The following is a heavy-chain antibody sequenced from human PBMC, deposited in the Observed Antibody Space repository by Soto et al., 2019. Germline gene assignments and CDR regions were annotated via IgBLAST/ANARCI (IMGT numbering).Heavy chain of an antibody. D-gene: IGHD2-15*01. Sequence: PSETLSLTCAVSASSISSAYFWGWIRQPPGKGLEWIATIFHTGGTYYNPSLKSRVTISVDTSNNQSSLRLNSVTAADTALYFCARTWLAGGTPADAFDIWGQGTMVTVSS. CDR3: ARTWLAGGTPADAFDI. J-gene: IGHJ3*02. CDR2: IFHTGGT. V-gene: IGHV4-38-2*01. CDR1: ASSISSAYF.